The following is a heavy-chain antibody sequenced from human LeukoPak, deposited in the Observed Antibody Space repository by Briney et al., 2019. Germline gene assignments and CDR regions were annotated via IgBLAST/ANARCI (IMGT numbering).Heavy chain of an antibody. Sequence: LAGRSLRLSCAASGFTFSSYAMHWVRQAPGKGLEWVAVISYDGSNKYYADSVKGRFTISRDNSKNTLYLQMNSLRAEDTAVYYCARTRSSSWYYFDYWGQGTLVTVSS. CDR1: GFTFSSYA. CDR3: ARTRSSSWYYFDY. CDR2: ISYDGSNK. D-gene: IGHD6-13*01. V-gene: IGHV3-30-3*01. J-gene: IGHJ4*02.